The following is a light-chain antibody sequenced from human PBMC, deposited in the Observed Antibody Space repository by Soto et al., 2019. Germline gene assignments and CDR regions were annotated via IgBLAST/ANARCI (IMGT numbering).Light chain of an antibody. V-gene: IGKV3-15*01. Sequence: IVLTQSPGTLSVSPGERVILSCRASQTLRNKLAWYQQKPGQAPRLLIAGGFTRAPGIPARFSGSGSGTEFTITINSLQSEDFAIYYCQQHNAWPLTFGPGTKLDLK. CDR1: QTLRNK. J-gene: IGKJ3*01. CDR3: QQHNAWPLT. CDR2: GGF.